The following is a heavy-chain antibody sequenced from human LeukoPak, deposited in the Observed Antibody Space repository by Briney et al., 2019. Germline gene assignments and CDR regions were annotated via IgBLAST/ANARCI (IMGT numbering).Heavy chain of an antibody. CDR1: GFTFPNSA. D-gene: IGHD3-3*01. J-gene: IGHJ5*02. V-gene: IGHV1-58*02. Sequence: ASVKVSCKASGFTFPNSAMQWVRQARGQRLQWIGWIVLGAGNTVYSHKFHDRVTITRDISTNTAYMELSSLKSEATAVYYCAAQRGASLHDFWSNRLFDPWGPGTLVTVSS. CDR3: AAQRGASLHDFWSNRLFDP. CDR2: IVLGAGNT.